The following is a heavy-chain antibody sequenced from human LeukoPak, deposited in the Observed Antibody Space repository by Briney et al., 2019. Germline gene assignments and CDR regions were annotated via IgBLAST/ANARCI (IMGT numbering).Heavy chain of an antibody. CDR2: INHSGST. D-gene: IGHD4-17*01. V-gene: IGHV4-34*01. J-gene: IGHJ3*02. CDR1: GGSFSGYY. Sequence: SETLSLTCAVYGGSFSGYYWSWIRQPPGKGLEWIGEINHSGSTNYNPSLKSRVTISVDTSKNQFSLKLRSVTAADTAVYYCARDLVTVTKGFDIWGQGTMVSVSS. CDR3: ARDLVTVTKGFDI.